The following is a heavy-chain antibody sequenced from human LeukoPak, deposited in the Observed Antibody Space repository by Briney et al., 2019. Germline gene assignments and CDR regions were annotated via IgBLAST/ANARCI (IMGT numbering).Heavy chain of an antibody. Sequence: GSSVKVSCKASGGTFSSYAISWVRQAPGQGLEWMGGIIPIFGTANYAQKFQGRVTITADESTSTAYMELSSLRSEDTAVYYCASVVPAGRREFDYWGQGTLVTVSS. CDR2: IIPIFGTA. D-gene: IGHD2-2*01. CDR1: GGTFSSYA. V-gene: IGHV1-69*01. CDR3: ASVVPAGRREFDY. J-gene: IGHJ4*02.